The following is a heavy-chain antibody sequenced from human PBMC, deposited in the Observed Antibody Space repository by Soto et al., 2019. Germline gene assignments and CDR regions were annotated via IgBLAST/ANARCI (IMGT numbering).Heavy chain of an antibody. J-gene: IGHJ5*02. D-gene: IGHD3-10*01. V-gene: IGHV2-5*01. CDR3: AHRCYWFGGEDWFDP. CDR1: GFSLSTRGVG. CDR2: IYWNEDK. Sequence: SGPTLGNPTQTLTLTCTFSGFSLSTRGVGVGWIRQPPGKALEWLAVIYWNEDKHFSPSLKSRLTIVKDTSKNQVVLTLTNVDPVDTATYYCAHRCYWFGGEDWFDPWGPGTLVTVSS.